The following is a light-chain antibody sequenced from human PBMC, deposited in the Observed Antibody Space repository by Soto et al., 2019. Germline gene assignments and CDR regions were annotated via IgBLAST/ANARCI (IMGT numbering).Light chain of an antibody. CDR3: QQYYSTPRT. V-gene: IGKV4-1*01. CDR2: WAS. J-gene: IGKJ1*01. Sequence: DIVMTQSPDSLAVSPGERATINCKSSQSVLYSSSNKNYLAWYQQKPGQPPKLLIYWASTRESGVPDRFSGSGSGTDFTLTISSLQAEDVAVYYCQQYYSTPRTFGQGTKVEVK. CDR1: QSVLYSSSNKNY.